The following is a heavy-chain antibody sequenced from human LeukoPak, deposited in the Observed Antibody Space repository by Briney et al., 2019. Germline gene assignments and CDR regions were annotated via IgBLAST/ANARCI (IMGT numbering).Heavy chain of an antibody. V-gene: IGHV4-30-4*01. D-gene: IGHD2-15*01. J-gene: IGHJ2*01. CDR3: ARNVGYCGGGSCYSSWYFDL. Sequence: SETLSLTCTVSGGSFSSDDSYWGWIRQPPGKGLEWIGYIYYSGSTYYNPSLNSRLTISLDTSKNQFSLKLSSVTAADTAVYYCARNVGYCGGGSCYSSWYFDLWGRGTLVTVSS. CDR1: GGSFSSDDSY. CDR2: IYYSGST.